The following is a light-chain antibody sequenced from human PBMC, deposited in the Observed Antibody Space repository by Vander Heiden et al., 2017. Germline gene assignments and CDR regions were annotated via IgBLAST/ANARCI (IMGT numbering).Light chain of an antibody. CDR2: KAS. V-gene: IGKV1-5*03. CDR3: QQYRT. Sequence: DIQMTQSPSTLSAFVGARATITCRASQSISSWLAWYQQKPGKAPKLLIYKASSLESGVPSRFSGSGSGTEFTLTISSLQPDDFATYYCQQYRTFGQGTKVEIK. J-gene: IGKJ1*01. CDR1: QSISSW.